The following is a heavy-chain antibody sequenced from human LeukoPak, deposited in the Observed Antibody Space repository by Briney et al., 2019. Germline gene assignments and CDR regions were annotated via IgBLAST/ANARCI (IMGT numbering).Heavy chain of an antibody. D-gene: IGHD7-27*01. CDR3: AREDDDWGPNTLDV. J-gene: IGHJ3*01. V-gene: IGHV3-64*04. CDR1: GFTFSSYA. Sequence: GGSLRLSCSASGFTFSSYAMHWVRQAPGKGLEYVSSIRGNGGSTYYAASVKGRFTISRDNAQDSLYLQMDSLRDEDTAVYYCAREDDDWGPNTLDVWGQGTVVTVSS. CDR2: IRGNGGST.